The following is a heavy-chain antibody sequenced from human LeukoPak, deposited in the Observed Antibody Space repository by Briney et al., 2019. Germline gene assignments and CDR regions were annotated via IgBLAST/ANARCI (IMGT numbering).Heavy chain of an antibody. CDR2: INSDESST. J-gene: IGHJ4*02. V-gene: IGHV3-74*01. CDR1: GFTFSSYW. Sequence: PGGSLRLSCAASGFTFSSYWMHWVRQAPGKGLVWVSRINSDESSTSYADSVKGRFTISRDNAKNTLFLQMNSLRAEDTAVYYCAKTLRVGATDGDYWGQGTLVTVSS. D-gene: IGHD1-26*01. CDR3: AKTLRVGATDGDY.